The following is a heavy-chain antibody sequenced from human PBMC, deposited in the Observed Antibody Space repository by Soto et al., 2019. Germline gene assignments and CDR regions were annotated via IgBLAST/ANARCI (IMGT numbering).Heavy chain of an antibody. CDR1: GFTVSSNS. CDR2: IYSGGST. D-gene: IGHD1-26*01. J-gene: IGHJ6*02. CDR3: AREWELPNYYGMDV. Sequence: EVQLVESGGGLIQPGGSLRLSCAASGFTVSSNSMSWVRQAPGKGLEWVSVIYSGGSTYYADSVKGRFTISRDNSKNTVHLQMNSLRAEDTAVYYCAREWELPNYYGMDVWGQGTTVTVSS. V-gene: IGHV3-53*01.